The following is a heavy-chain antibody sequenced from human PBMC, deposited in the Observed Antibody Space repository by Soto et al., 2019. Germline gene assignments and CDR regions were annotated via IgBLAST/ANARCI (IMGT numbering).Heavy chain of an antibody. J-gene: IGHJ4*02. CDR2: ILPIFATA. CDR3: AGRCDSTTCLGHFDY. Sequence: QAQLVQSGAEVKKPGSSVKVSCKASGGTFNNYVVNWVRQAPGQGLEWMGGILPIFATANYAQKFQGRVTITADKSTSTAYMELTSLRSEDTAVYYCAGRCDSTTCLGHFDYWGQGTLVTVAS. V-gene: IGHV1-69*06. D-gene: IGHD2-2*01. CDR1: GGTFNNYV.